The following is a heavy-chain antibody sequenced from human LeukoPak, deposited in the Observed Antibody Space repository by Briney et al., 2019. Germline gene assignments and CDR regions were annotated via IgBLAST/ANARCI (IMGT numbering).Heavy chain of an antibody. D-gene: IGHD2-2*01. J-gene: IGHJ6*02. CDR1: GFTFSNYA. CDR3: AKDAYCVSSTCYPLYYYGMDV. Sequence: PGGSLRLSCEASGFTFSNYAMSWVRQAPGKGLEWVSTISGSVFSTYYLDSVRGRFTVSRDNSRNTLYMQMNSLSAEDTAIYYCAKDAYCVSSTCYPLYYYGMDVWGQGTTVTVSS. V-gene: IGHV3-23*01. CDR2: ISGSVFST.